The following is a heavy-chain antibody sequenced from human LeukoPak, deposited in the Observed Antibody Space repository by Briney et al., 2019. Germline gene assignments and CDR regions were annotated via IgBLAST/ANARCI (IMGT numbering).Heavy chain of an antibody. CDR1: ALTFGTSW. J-gene: IGHJ4*02. D-gene: IGHD2-15*01. V-gene: IGHV3-7*01. CDR2: IKYDGTVK. Sequence: GQSLRLSCTVSALTFGTSWMSWVSQPQRKGLEFLANIKYDGTVKNYLDSVKGRFTISRDNPKNSMYLQMDSLRAEDTAIYYCARDPDSSAFDYWGQGALVTVSS. CDR3: ARDPDSSAFDY.